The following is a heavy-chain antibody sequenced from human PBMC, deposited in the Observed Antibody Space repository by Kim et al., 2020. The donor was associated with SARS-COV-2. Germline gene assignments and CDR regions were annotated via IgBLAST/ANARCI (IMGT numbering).Heavy chain of an antibody. Sequence: SETLSLTCTVSGGSISRYYWSWIRQPPGKGLEWIGYIYNSGSTNYNPSLKSRVTISVDTSKNQFSLKLSSVTAADTAVYYCARVGRGGYYDYAFDIWGQGTMVTVSS. CDR1: GGSISRYY. CDR3: ARVGRGGYYDYAFDI. J-gene: IGHJ3*02. D-gene: IGHD3-22*01. CDR2: IYNSGST. V-gene: IGHV4-59*01.